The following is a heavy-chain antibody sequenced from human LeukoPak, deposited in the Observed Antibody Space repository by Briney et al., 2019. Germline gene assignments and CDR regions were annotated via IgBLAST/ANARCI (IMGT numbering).Heavy chain of an antibody. CDR1: GGSISSSKYY. V-gene: IGHV4-39*01. J-gene: IGHJ4*02. CDR3: ARGTRGYSGYDPRVLDY. Sequence: SETLSLTCTVSGGSISSSKYYWGWIRQPPGKGLEWIGSIYYSGSTYYNPSLRSRVTISVDTSKNQFSLKLSSVTAADTAVYYCARGTRGYSGYDPRVLDYWGQGTLVTVSS. D-gene: IGHD5-12*01. CDR2: IYYSGST.